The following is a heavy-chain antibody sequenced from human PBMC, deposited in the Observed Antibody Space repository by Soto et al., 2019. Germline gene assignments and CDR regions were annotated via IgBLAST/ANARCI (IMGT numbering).Heavy chain of an antibody. D-gene: IGHD6-13*01. J-gene: IGHJ4*02. CDR3: ASTGSSSWKPIPVFDY. Sequence: SETLSLTCAVYGGSFSGYYWSWIRQPPGKGLEWIGEINHSGSTNYNPSLKSRVTISVDTSKNQFSLKLSSVTAADTAVYYCASTGSSSWKPIPVFDYWGQGTLVTVSS. V-gene: IGHV4-34*01. CDR2: INHSGST. CDR1: GGSFSGYY.